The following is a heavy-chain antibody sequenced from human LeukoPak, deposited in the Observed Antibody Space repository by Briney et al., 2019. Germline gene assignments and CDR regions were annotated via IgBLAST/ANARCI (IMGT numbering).Heavy chain of an antibody. D-gene: IGHD2-2*02. CDR1: GGSISSYY. V-gene: IGHV4-4*07. Sequence: SETLSLTCTVSGGSISSYYWSWIRQPAGKGLEWIGRIYTSGSANYNPSLKSRVTMSVDTSKNQFSLKLSSVTAADMAVYYCAREGEGYCSSTSCYTRWFDPWGQGTLVTVSS. CDR2: IYTSGSA. CDR3: AREGEGYCSSTSCYTRWFDP. J-gene: IGHJ5*02.